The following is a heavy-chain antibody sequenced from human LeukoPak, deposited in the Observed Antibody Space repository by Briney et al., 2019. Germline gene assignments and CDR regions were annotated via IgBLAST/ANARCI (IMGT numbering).Heavy chain of an antibody. CDR2: INPDSGGT. CDR1: GYTFTGYY. Sequence: ASVKVSCKASGYTFTGYYMHWVRQAPGQGLEWMGWINPDSGGTNYAQKFQGRVTMTRDTSISTAYMELSRLRSDDTAVYYCARIFGRRGGTLYQLLFCDWGQGTLVTVPS. J-gene: IGHJ4*02. CDR3: ARIFGRRGGTLYQLLFCD. V-gene: IGHV1-2*02. D-gene: IGHD2-2*01.